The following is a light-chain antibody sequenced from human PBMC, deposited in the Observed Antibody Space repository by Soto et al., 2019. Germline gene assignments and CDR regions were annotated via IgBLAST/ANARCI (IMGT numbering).Light chain of an antibody. CDR3: HCYDSSVRGSV. CDR1: SSHIGAGYD. Sequence: VLTQPPSVSAAPGQRVTISCTGSSSHIGAGYDVHWYQQLPGTAPKLLITGDSHRPSGVPDRFSGSKSGTSASLAITGLQAEDEAEYYCHCYDSSVRGSVFGGGTKLTVL. V-gene: IGLV1-40*01. CDR2: GDS. J-gene: IGLJ3*02.